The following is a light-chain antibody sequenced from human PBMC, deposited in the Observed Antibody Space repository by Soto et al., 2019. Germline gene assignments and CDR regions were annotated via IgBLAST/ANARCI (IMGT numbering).Light chain of an antibody. V-gene: IGKV3-11*01. CDR3: QQSSNWPLT. Sequence: PGERATLSCRASQSVSSYLAWYQQKPGQAPRLLIYDASNRATGIPARFSGSGSGTDFTLTVSSLEPEDFAVYYCQQSSNWPLTFGPGTKVDIK. J-gene: IGKJ3*01. CDR2: DAS. CDR1: QSVSSY.